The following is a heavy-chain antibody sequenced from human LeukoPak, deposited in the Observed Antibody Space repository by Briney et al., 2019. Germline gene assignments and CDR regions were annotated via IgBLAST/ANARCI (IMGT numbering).Heavy chain of an antibody. CDR2: ISNDGGGT. CDR1: GFIFNNYG. D-gene: IGHD3-22*01. CDR3: AKGSSGYFFDL. Sequence: GGSLRLSCAASGFIFNNYGLVWVRQAPGKGLEWVSAISNDGGGTTYADFVKGRFGVSRDNSKNTLFLQMNSLRAEDTALYYCAKGSSGYFFDLWGQGTLVTVSS. J-gene: IGHJ4*02. V-gene: IGHV3-23*01.